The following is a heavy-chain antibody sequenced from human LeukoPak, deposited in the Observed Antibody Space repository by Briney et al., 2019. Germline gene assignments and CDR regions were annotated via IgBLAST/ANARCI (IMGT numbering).Heavy chain of an antibody. CDR3: ARGSTITIFGVAIRPAAFDI. V-gene: IGHV4-34*01. CDR1: GGSFGGYY. D-gene: IGHD3-3*01. CDR2: INHSGST. Sequence: SETLSLTCAVYGGSFGGYYWSWIRQPPGKGLEWIGEINHSGSTNYNPSLKSRVTISVDTSKDQFSLKLSSVTAADTAVYYCARGSTITIFGVAIRPAAFDIWGQGTMVTVSS. J-gene: IGHJ3*02.